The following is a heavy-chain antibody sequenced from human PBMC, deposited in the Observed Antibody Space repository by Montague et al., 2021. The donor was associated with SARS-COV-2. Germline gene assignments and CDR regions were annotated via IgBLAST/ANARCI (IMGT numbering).Heavy chain of an antibody. CDR3: ARGSWHIVVVTAIRDGYYGMDV. CDR2: INHSGST. Sequence: SETLSLTCAVYGGSFSGYYWSWIRQPPGKGPEWIGEINHSGSTNYNPSLKSRVTISVDTSKNQFSLKLSSVTAADTAVYYCARGSWHIVVVTAIRDGYYGMDVGGQGTTVTVSS. J-gene: IGHJ6*02. D-gene: IGHD2-21*02. V-gene: IGHV4-34*01. CDR1: GGSFSGYY.